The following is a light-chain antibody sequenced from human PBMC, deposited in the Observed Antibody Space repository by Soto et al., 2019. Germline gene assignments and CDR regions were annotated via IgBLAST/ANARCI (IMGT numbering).Light chain of an antibody. V-gene: IGKV3-20*01. Sequence: EIVLTQSPGTLYLSPGERATLSCRANQSISSSYLAWYQQKPGQAPRLLVYGASSRATGIPDRFSGSGSGTDFTLTISRLEPEDFAVYYCQQYGSSRFTFGPGTKVDIK. J-gene: IGKJ3*01. CDR2: GAS. CDR1: QSISSSY. CDR3: QQYGSSRFT.